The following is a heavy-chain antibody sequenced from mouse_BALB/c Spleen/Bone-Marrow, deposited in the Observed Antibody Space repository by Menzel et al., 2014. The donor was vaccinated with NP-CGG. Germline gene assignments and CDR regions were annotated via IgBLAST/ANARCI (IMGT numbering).Heavy chain of an antibody. CDR3: ARQYGNYFDY. CDR1: GYAFSSYW. D-gene: IGHD2-10*02. Sequence: QVQLKESGAELVRPGSSVNISCKASGYAFSSYWMNWVKQRPGQGLEWIGQIYPGDGDTNYNGKFKGKATLTADKSSSTAYMQLSSLTSEDSAVYFCARQYGNYFDYWGQGTTLTVSS. CDR2: IYPGDGDT. J-gene: IGHJ2*01. V-gene: IGHV1-80*01.